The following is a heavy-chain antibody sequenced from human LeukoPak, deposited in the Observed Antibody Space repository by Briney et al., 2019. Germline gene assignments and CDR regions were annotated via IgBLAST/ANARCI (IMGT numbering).Heavy chain of an antibody. J-gene: IGHJ6*02. V-gene: IGHV1-69*04. CDR1: GYTFTTYG. CDR3: ARDRGVSDYGMDV. Sequence: SVKVSCKASGYTFTTYGISWVRQAPGQGLEWMGRIIPILGIANYAQKFQGRVTITADKSTSTAYMELSSLRSEDTAVYYCARDRGVSDYGMDVWGQGTTVTVSS. CDR2: IIPILGIA.